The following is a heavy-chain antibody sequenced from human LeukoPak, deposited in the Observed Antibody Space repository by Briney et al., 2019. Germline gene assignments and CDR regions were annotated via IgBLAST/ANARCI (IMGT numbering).Heavy chain of an antibody. V-gene: IGHV3-23*01. CDR1: GFTFSSYG. CDR2: IRNSGSST. J-gene: IGHJ4*02. D-gene: IGHD4-17*01. Sequence: GGSLRLSCAASGFTFSSYGMNWVRQAPGKGLEWVSTIRNSGSSTSYADSVKGRFTISRDKSKNTLYLQMNSLRADDTALYYCAKQSHDYGGYMDFWGQGTLVTVSS. CDR3: AKQSHDYGGYMDF.